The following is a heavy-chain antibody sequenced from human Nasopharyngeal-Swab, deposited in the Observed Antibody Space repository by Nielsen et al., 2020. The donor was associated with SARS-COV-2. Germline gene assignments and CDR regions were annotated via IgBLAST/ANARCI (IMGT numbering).Heavy chain of an antibody. Sequence: ASVKVSCKASGYTFTSYGISWVRQAPGQGLEWMGWISAYNGNTNYAQKLQGRVTTTTDTSTSTAYMELRSLRSDDTAVYYCARESRYDFWSGYSQYYFDYWGQGTLVTVSS. D-gene: IGHD3-3*01. J-gene: IGHJ4*02. CDR1: GYTFTSYG. CDR3: ARESRYDFWSGYSQYYFDY. CDR2: ISAYNGNT. V-gene: IGHV1-18*01.